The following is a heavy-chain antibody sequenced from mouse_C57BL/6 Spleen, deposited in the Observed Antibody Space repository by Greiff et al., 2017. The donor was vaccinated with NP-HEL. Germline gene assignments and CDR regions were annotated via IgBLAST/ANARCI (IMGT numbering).Heavy chain of an antibody. Sequence: VQLQQPGAELVMPGASVKLSCKASGYTFTSYWMHWVKQRPGQGLEWIGEVDPSDSYTNYNQKFKGKSTLTVDKSSSTAYMQLSSLTSEDSAVYYCASITTNWYFDVWGTGTTVTVSS. J-gene: IGHJ1*03. D-gene: IGHD1-2*01. CDR2: VDPSDSYT. CDR3: ASITTNWYFDV. CDR1: GYTFTSYW. V-gene: IGHV1-69*01.